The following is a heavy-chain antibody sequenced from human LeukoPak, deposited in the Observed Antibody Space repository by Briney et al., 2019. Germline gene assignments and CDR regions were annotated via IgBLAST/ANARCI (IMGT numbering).Heavy chain of an antibody. Sequence: PGGSLRLSCAASGFTFSSYAMSWVRQAPGKGLEWVSAVIGIGGSTYYADCVKGRLTISRDNSKNTLYLQMNSLRAEDTAVYYCAKGTLGLGDIVVVPAAISSYYYGMDVWGQGTTVTVSS. CDR1: GFTFSSYA. J-gene: IGHJ6*02. D-gene: IGHD2-2*01. CDR2: VIGIGGST. CDR3: AKGTLGLGDIVVVPAAISSYYYGMDV. V-gene: IGHV3-23*01.